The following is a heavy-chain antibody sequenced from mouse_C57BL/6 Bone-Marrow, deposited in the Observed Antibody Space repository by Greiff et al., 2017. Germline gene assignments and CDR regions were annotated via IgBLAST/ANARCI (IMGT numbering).Heavy chain of an antibody. J-gene: IGHJ3*01. CDR2: IRLKSDNYAT. CDR3: TVDDYDWFAY. D-gene: IGHD2-4*01. CDR1: GFTFSNYW. Sequence: EVMLVESGGGLVQPGGSMKLSCVASGFTFSNYWMNWVRQSPEKGLAWVAQIRLKSDNYATHYAESVKGRFTISRDDSKSSVYLQMNNLRAEDTGIYYCTVDDYDWFAYWGQGTLVTVSA. V-gene: IGHV6-3*01.